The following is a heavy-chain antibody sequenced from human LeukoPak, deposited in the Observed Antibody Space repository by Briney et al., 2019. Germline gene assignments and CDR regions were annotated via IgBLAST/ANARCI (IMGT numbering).Heavy chain of an antibody. Sequence: GASVKVSCKASGYTFTGYYMHWVRQAPGQGLEWMGRINPNSGGTNYAQKFQGRVTITADESTSTAYMELSSLRSEDTAVYYCATFWSGYYRSYYYYMDVWGKGTTVTVSS. J-gene: IGHJ6*03. D-gene: IGHD3-3*01. CDR2: INPNSGGT. CDR3: ATFWSGYYRSYYYYMDV. V-gene: IGHV1-2*06. CDR1: GYTFTGYY.